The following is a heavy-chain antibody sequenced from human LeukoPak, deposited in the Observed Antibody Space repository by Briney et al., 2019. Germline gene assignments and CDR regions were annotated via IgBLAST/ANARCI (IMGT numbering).Heavy chain of an antibody. CDR2: IRSKANSYAT. CDR3: TRRMGYSSSWYAFGY. J-gene: IGHJ4*02. Sequence: GGSLTLSCAASGFTFSGSAMHWVRQASGKGLEWVGRIRSKANSYATAYAASVKGRFTISRDDSKNTAYLQMNSLKTEDTAVYYCTRRMGYSSSWYAFGYWGQGTLVTVSS. CDR1: GFTFSGSA. V-gene: IGHV3-73*01. D-gene: IGHD6-13*01.